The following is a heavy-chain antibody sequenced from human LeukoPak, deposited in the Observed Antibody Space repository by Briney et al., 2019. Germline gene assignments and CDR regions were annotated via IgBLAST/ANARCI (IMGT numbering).Heavy chain of an antibody. Sequence: SETLSLTCTVSGGSISSYYWSWIRQPPGKGLEWIGSIYYSGSTYYNPSLKSRVTISVDTSKNQFSLKLSSMTAADTAVYYCARPGGVLAPRGSFDIWGQGTMVTVSS. J-gene: IGHJ3*02. V-gene: IGHV4-59*05. CDR2: IYYSGST. CDR1: GGSISSYY. D-gene: IGHD3-16*01. CDR3: ARPGGVLAPRGSFDI.